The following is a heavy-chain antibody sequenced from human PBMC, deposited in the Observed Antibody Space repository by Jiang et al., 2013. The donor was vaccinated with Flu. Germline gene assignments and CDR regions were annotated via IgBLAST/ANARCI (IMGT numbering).Heavy chain of an antibody. Sequence: VQLVESGGGVVQPGESLRLSCAASGFTFSTYGMHWVRQAPGKGLEWVAVIWYDGGSTAYGDSVKGRFTISRDNSENTLYLQMDSLSVEDTAVYYCARVKRPLVKQMGQLDHWGQGTLVTVSS. D-gene: IGHD6-13*01. CDR3: ARVKRPLVKQMGQLDH. V-gene: IGHV3-33*01. CDR1: GFTFSTYG. J-gene: IGHJ5*02. CDR2: IWYDGGST.